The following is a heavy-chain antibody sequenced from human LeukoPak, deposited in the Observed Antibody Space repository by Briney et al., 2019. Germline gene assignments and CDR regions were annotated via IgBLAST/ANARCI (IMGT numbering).Heavy chain of an antibody. J-gene: IGHJ4*02. CDR1: GFTFRSYA. CDR3: AKSSDYDFWSGSYFDC. Sequence: GGSLRLSYEASGFTFRSYAMSWVRQAPGKGLAWVSAISGGGGSTYYADSVKGRLTISRDNSKNTLYLQMNRLRAEHTVVYYCAKSSDYDFWSGSYFDCWGQGTLVTVSS. V-gene: IGHV3-23*01. CDR2: ISGGGGST. D-gene: IGHD3-3*01.